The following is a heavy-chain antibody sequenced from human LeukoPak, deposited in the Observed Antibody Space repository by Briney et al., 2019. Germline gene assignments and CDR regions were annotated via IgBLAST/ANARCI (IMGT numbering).Heavy chain of an antibody. Sequence: SETLSLTCTVSGGSISSYYWSWIRQPPGKGLEWIGYIYYSGSTNYNTSLKSRVTISVDTSKNQFTLKLSSVTAADTAVYYCARGGWYDAFDIWGQGTMVTVSS. J-gene: IGHJ3*02. V-gene: IGHV4-59*01. D-gene: IGHD6-19*01. CDR3: ARGGWYDAFDI. CDR2: IYYSGST. CDR1: GGSISSYY.